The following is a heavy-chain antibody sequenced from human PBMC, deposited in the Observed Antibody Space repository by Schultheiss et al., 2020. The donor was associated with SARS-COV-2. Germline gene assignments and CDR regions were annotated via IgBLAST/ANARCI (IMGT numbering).Heavy chain of an antibody. CDR3: AIIGYCSSTSCFDAFDI. CDR2: ISSSSTI. V-gene: IGHV3-69-1*01. CDR1: GFTFSDYY. J-gene: IGHJ3*02. Sequence: GESLKISCAASGFTFSDYYMNWVRQAPGKGLEWVSSISSSSTIYYADSVKGRFTISRDNAKNSLYLQMNSLRAEDTAVYYCAIIGYCSSTSCFDAFDIWGQGTMVTVSS. D-gene: IGHD2-2*01.